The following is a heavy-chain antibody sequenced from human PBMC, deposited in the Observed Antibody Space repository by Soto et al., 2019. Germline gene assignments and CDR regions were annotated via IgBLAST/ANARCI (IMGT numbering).Heavy chain of an antibody. CDR2: ISYDGSNK. CDR3: SKDPVLRFWEWAIDY. D-gene: IGHD3-3*01. J-gene: IGHJ4*02. CDR1: GFTFSSYG. Sequence: QVQLVESGGGVVQPGRSLRLSCAASGFTFSSYGMHWVRQAPGKGLEWVAVISYDGSNKYYADSVKGRFTISRDNSKNTLYLQMNSLRAEDTAVYYCSKDPVLRFWEWAIDYWGQGTLVTVSS. V-gene: IGHV3-30*18.